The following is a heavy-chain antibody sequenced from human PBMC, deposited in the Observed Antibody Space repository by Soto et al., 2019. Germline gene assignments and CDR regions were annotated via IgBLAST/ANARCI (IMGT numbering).Heavy chain of an antibody. J-gene: IGHJ6*02. CDR2: IIHILGIA. CDR3: ARYCSSTSCYAGTYYYYGMDV. D-gene: IGHD2-2*01. Sequence: QVQLVQSGAEVKKPGSSVKVSCKASGGTFSSYTISWVRQAPGQGLEWMGRIIHILGIANYAQKFQGRVTITADKSTSTAYMELSSLRSEDTAVYYCARYCSSTSCYAGTYYYYGMDVWGQGTTVTVSS. V-gene: IGHV1-69*02. CDR1: GGTFSSYT.